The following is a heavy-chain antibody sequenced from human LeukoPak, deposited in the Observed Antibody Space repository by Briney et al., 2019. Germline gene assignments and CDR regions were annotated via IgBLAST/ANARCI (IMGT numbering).Heavy chain of an antibody. CDR2: ISAYNGNT. D-gene: IGHD2-2*01. CDR1: GYTFTSYG. V-gene: IGHV1-18*01. Sequence: ASVKVSCKASGYTFTSYGISWVRQAPGQGLEWMGWISAYNGNTNYAQKLQGRVTMTTDTSTSTAYMELRSLRSDDTAVYYCARDPSLDPRIVVVPAAGWFDPWGQGTLVTVSS. CDR3: ARDPSLDPRIVVVPAAGWFDP. J-gene: IGHJ5*02.